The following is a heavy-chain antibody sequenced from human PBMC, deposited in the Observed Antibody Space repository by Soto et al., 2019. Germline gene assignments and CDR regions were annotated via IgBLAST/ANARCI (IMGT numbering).Heavy chain of an antibody. CDR1: GFTFSTYP. D-gene: IGHD6-19*01. CDR2: TSYDGGNE. CDR3: ARSHDSGWYHFDY. V-gene: IGHV3-30-3*01. Sequence: QVQLVDSGGGVVQPGRSLRLSCVASGFTFSTYPMHWVRQAPGKGLEWVAVTSYDGGNELYADSVKGRFTIFRDNSKDTVYLQMNSLRAEDTALYYCARSHDSGWYHFDYWGQGTLVTVSS. J-gene: IGHJ4*02.